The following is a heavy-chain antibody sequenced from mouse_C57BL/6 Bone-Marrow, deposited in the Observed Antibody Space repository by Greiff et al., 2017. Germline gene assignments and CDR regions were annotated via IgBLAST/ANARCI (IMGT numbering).Heavy chain of an antibody. Sequence: VQLQQPGAELVKPGASVKLSCKASGYTFTSYWMHWVKQRPGQGLEWIGMIHPNSGSTNYNEKFQSKATLTVDKSSSTAYMQLSSLTSENSAVYYCARYYDYDGSLDLAMDYWGQGTSGTVSS. CDR3: ARYYDYDGSLDLAMDY. J-gene: IGHJ4*01. CDR1: GYTFTSYW. CDR2: IHPNSGST. V-gene: IGHV1-64*01. D-gene: IGHD2-4*01.